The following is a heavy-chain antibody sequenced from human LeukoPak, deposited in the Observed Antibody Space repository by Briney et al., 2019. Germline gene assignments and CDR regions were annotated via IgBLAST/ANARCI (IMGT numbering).Heavy chain of an antibody. J-gene: IGHJ4*02. CDR1: GFTFSNYW. CDR3: ARDIYGGHDY. D-gene: IGHD2-21*01. CDR2: INQDGSEN. V-gene: IGHV3-7*04. Sequence: GGSLRLSCAASGFTFSNYWMSWVRQAPGKGLEWVANINQDGSENSYVDSVEGRFTISRDNAKKSLYLHVNSLRAEDTAVYYCARDIYGGHDYWGQGTLLTVSS.